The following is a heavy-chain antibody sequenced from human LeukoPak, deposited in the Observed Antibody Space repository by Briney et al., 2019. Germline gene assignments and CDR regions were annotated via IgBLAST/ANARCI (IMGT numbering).Heavy chain of an antibody. CDR2: INWNGGST. J-gene: IGHJ3*02. D-gene: IGHD7-27*01. CDR3: ASRTWGISTFDI. V-gene: IGHV3-20*04. Sequence: PGGSLRLSCAASGFIFDNYGMNWVRQAPGKGLEWVSGINWNGGSTAYADSVKGRFTISRDNAKNSLFLQMNSLRAEDTASYYCASRTWGISTFDIWGQGTMVTVSS. CDR1: GFIFDNYG.